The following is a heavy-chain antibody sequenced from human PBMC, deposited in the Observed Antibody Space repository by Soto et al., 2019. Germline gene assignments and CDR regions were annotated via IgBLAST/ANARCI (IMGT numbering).Heavy chain of an antibody. Sequence: ASVKISCKASGYNLCASYTYWVRQDPGRGLEWLGWMDLIPAGTDDDRRRRDRQTMARDTSIKTVYMELRRLRSDDTAIYFCARGRDAASQCYSPHGIDVWGQGTTVTVSS. CDR3: ARGRDAASQCYSPHGIDV. D-gene: IGHD2-15*01. V-gene: IGHV1-2*02. CDR2: MDLIPAGT. J-gene: IGHJ6*02. CDR1: GYNLCASY.